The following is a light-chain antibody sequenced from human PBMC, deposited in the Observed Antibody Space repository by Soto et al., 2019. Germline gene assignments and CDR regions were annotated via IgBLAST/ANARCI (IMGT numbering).Light chain of an antibody. J-gene: IGLJ3*02. CDR2: GNN. CDR1: RSNIGAGYD. Sequence: QSVLTQPPSVSGAPGQRVTISCTGSRSNIGAGYDVHWYQQLPKTAPTVLIYGNNNRPSGVPDRFSASKSGTSASLAITGLQAEDEADYYCQSYDSTLSGSGGVFGGGTKVTVL. V-gene: IGLV1-40*01. CDR3: QSYDSTLSGSGGV.